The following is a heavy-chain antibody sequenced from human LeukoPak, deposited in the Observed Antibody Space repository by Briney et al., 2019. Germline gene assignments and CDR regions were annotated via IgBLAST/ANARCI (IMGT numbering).Heavy chain of an antibody. CDR1: GYTFTNYY. Sequence: GASVKVSCKASGYTFTNYYMHWVRQAPGQGLEWMGWINPNSGGTNYAQKFQGRVTMTRDTSISTAYMELSSLRSDDTAVFYCARDYYDSSGYGSFDYWGQGTLVTVSS. CDR3: ARDYYDSSGYGSFDY. CDR2: INPNSGGT. D-gene: IGHD3-22*01. J-gene: IGHJ4*02. V-gene: IGHV1-2*02.